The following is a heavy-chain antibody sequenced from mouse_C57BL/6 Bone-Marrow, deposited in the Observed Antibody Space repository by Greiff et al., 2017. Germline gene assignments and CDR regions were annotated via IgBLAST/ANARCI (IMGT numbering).Heavy chain of an antibody. CDR3: ARRRFCFRTLDY. J-gene: IGHJ2*01. CDR1: GYTFTSYW. CDR2: IDPSDSYT. V-gene: IGHV1-69*01. Sequence: VQLQQPGAELVMPGASVKLSCKASGYTFTSYWMHWVKQRPGQGLEWIGEIDPSDSYTNYNQKFKGKSTLTVAKSSSTAYMQLSSLTSEDSAVYYCARRRFCFRTLDYWGQGTTLTVSS.